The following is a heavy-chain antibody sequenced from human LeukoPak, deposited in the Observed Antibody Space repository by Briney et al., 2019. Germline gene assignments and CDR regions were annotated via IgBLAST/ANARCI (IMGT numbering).Heavy chain of an antibody. D-gene: IGHD6-13*01. Sequence: GASVKVSCKASGGTFSSYAISWVRQAPGQGLEWMGWISAYNGGTNYAQSVQGRVTMTTDTATSTVYMELRSLRTDDTAIYYCARFEDGSSWPWPGLDYWGQGTLVTVSS. CDR3: ARFEDGSSWPWPGLDY. V-gene: IGHV1-18*01. CDR2: ISAYNGGT. CDR1: GGTFSSYA. J-gene: IGHJ4*02.